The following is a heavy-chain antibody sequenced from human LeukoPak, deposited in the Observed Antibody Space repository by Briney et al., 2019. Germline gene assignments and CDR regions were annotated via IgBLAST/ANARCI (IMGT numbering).Heavy chain of an antibody. CDR2: IYYSGST. CDR1: GGSISSSSYY. J-gene: IGHJ6*03. CDR3: AGVGALVRHYYYMDV. V-gene: IGHV4-39*07. D-gene: IGHD1-26*01. Sequence: SETLSLTCTVSGGSISSSSYYWGWIRQPPGKGLEWIGSIYYSGSTYYNPSLKSRVTISVDTSKKQFSLKLSSVTAADTAVYYCAGVGALVRHYYYMDVWGKGTTVTISS.